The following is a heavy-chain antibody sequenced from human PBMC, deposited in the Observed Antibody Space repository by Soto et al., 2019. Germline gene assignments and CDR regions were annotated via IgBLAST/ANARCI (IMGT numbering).Heavy chain of an antibody. CDR1: GGTVSSYA. CDR2: FIPIFVSA. Sequence: QVHLVQSGAEVKKPGSSVKVSCKASGGTVSSYAITWVRQAPGKGLEWMGVFIPIFVSAHYAQKFQGRVTITADESTSTAYMELSGLRSEDTAIYYCARDLSSDSTGFRGYDLGGQGTLVTFPS. CDR3: ARDLSSDSTGFRGYDL. V-gene: IGHV1-69*01. J-gene: IGHJ4*02. D-gene: IGHD3-22*01.